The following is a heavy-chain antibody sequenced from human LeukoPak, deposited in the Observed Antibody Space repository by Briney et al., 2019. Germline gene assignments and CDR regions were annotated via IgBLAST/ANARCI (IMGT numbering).Heavy chain of an antibody. J-gene: IGHJ4*02. CDR3: AKGRITMVRGAKDY. V-gene: IGHV3-23*01. CDR2: ISGSGGST. D-gene: IGHD3-10*01. Sequence: GGSLRLSCAASGFTFSSYAMSWVRQAPGKGLEWVSAISGSGGSTYYADSVKGRFTISRGNSKNTLYLQMNSLRAEDTAVYYCAKGRITMVRGAKDYWGQGTLVTVSS. CDR1: GFTFSSYA.